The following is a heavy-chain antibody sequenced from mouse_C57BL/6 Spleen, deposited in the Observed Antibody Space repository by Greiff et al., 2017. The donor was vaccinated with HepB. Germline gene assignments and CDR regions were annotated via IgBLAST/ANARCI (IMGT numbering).Heavy chain of an antibody. J-gene: IGHJ3*01. Sequence: VKLQESGAELVKPGASVKISCKASGYAFSSYWMNWVKQRPGKGLEWIGQIYPGDGVTNSNGKFTGKATLTADKSSSTAYMQLSSLTSEDSAVYFWARGGYGSSYGAWFAYWGQGTLVTVSA. CDR2: IYPGDGVT. D-gene: IGHD1-1*01. CDR1: GYAFSSYW. CDR3: ARGGYGSSYGAWFAY. V-gene: IGHV1-80*01.